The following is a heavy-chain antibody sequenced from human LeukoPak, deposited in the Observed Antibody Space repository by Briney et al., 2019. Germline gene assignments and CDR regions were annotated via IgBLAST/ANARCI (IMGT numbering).Heavy chain of an antibody. J-gene: IGHJ4*02. Sequence: LSLTCAVYGGSFSGYYWTWVRQPPGKGLEWLSYISENSGDTNYADSVKGRLTVSRDNAKNSLYLQMNSLRVEDTAVYYCARDPRTVRIWGQGTLVTVSS. CDR2: ISENSGDT. CDR1: GGSFSGYY. CDR3: ARDPRTVRI. D-gene: IGHD1-1*01. V-gene: IGHV3-11*06.